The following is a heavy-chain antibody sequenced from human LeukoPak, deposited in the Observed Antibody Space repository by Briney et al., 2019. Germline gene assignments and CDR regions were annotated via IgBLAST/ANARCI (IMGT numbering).Heavy chain of an antibody. CDR3: ARGTTHMVRGVIYYYYGMDV. J-gene: IGHJ6*02. D-gene: IGHD3-10*01. CDR1: GYTFTSYD. Sequence: ASVKVSCKASGYTFTSYDINWVRHATGQGLEWMGWMNPNSGNTGYAQKFQGRVTMTRNTSISTAYMELSSLRSEDTAVYYCARGTTHMVRGVIYYYYGMDVWGQGTTVTVSS. V-gene: IGHV1-8*01. CDR2: MNPNSGNT.